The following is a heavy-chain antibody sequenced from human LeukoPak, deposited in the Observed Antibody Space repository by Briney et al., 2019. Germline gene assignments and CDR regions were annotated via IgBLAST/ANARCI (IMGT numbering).Heavy chain of an antibody. J-gene: IGHJ4*02. V-gene: IGHV1-2*02. CDR1: GYIFTDYF. CDR3: ARGYDFWSGYRHFDY. Sequence: ASVKVSCKASGYIFTDYFIHWVRQAPGQGLEWMGWINPNSGGTNYAQKFQGRVTMTRDTSISTAYMELSRLRSDDTAVYYCARGYDFWSGYRHFDYWGQGTLVTVSS. D-gene: IGHD3-3*01. CDR2: INPNSGGT.